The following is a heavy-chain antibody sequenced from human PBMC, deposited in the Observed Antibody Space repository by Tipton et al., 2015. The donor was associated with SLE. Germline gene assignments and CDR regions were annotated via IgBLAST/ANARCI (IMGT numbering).Heavy chain of an antibody. CDR3: ARCFLASGWHSFDY. CDR2: IRNKANTYTT. Sequence: SLRLSCAASGFTFSDHYMDWVRQAPGKGLEWVGRIRNKANTYTTEYAASVKGRFTVSRDDSKNSSYLQMNSLKTEDTAVYYCARCFLASGWHSFDYWGQGTLVPVTS. D-gene: IGHD6-19*01. J-gene: IGHJ4*02. CDR1: GFTFSDHY. V-gene: IGHV3-72*01.